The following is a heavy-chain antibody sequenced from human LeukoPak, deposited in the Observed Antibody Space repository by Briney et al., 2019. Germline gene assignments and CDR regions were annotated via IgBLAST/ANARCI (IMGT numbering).Heavy chain of an antibody. Sequence: ASVKFSCKVSGYTLTELSMHWVRQAPGKGLEWMGGFEPEDGETIYAQKFQGRVTMTEDTSTDTAYMELSSLRSEDTAVYYCATPYGDYGLYYFDYWGQGTLVTVYS. CDR2: FEPEDGET. J-gene: IGHJ4*02. CDR3: ATPYGDYGLYYFDY. D-gene: IGHD4-17*01. CDR1: GYTLTELS. V-gene: IGHV1-24*01.